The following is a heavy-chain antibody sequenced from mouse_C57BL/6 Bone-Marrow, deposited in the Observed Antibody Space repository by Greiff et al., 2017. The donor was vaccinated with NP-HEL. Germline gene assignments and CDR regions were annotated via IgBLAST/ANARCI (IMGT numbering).Heavy chain of an antibody. Sequence: EVQLQQSGPELVKPGASVKISCKASGYSFTGYYMNWVKQSPEKSLEWIGEINPSTGGTTYNQKFKAKATLTVDKSSSTAYMQLKSLPSEDSAVYYGARSYGNCGGDAMDYWGQGTSVTVSS. CDR2: INPSTGGT. J-gene: IGHJ4*01. CDR3: ARSYGNCGGDAMDY. D-gene: IGHD2-1*01. CDR1: GYSFTGYY. V-gene: IGHV1-42*01.